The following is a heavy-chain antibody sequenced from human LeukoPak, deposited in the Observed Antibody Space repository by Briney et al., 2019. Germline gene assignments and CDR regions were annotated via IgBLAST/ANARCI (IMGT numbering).Heavy chain of an antibody. CDR2: IWYDGSNK. Sequence: GGSLRLSCAASGFTVSSNYMSWVRQAPGKGLEWVAVIWYDGSNKYYADSVKGRFTISRDNSKNTLYLQMNSLRAEDTAMYYCARDSSGHFDYWGQGTLVTVSS. V-gene: IGHV3-33*08. J-gene: IGHJ4*02. CDR1: GFTVSSNY. D-gene: IGHD1-26*01. CDR3: ARDSSGHFDY.